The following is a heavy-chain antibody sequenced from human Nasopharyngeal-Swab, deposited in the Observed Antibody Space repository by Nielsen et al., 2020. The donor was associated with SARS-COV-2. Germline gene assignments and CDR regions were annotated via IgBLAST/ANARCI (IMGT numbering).Heavy chain of an antibody. V-gene: IGHV5-10-1*01. CDR3: ARTGVVAATPDFDY. CDR2: IDPSDSYT. CDR1: GYSFTSYW. D-gene: IGHD2-15*01. J-gene: IGHJ4*02. Sequence: GESLKISCKGSGYSFTSYWISWVRQMPGKGLEWMGSIDPSDSYTNYSPSFQGHVTISADKSISTAYLQWSSLKASDTAMYYCARTGVVAATPDFDYWGQGTLVTVSS.